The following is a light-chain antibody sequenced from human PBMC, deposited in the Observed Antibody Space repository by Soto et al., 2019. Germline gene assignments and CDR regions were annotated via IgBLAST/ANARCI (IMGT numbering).Light chain of an antibody. CDR2: DSS. V-gene: IGKV3-11*01. CDR3: QQRVNWPLT. J-gene: IGKJ3*01. CDR1: QSVSSSY. Sequence: EIVLTQSPGTLSLSPGERATLSCRASQSVSSSYLAWYQQKPGQAPRLLIFDSSNRATGIPARFSGDGSGTDFTLTISSLEPEDFALYYCQQRVNWPLTFGPGTKVDIK.